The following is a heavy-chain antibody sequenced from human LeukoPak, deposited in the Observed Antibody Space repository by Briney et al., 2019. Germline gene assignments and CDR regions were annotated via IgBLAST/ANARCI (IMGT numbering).Heavy chain of an antibody. CDR2: INNEGRDT. J-gene: IGHJ4*02. CDR3: ARGGGGNFDY. Sequence: GGSLRLSCAASGFTFSSYWMHWVRQAPGKGLVWVSSINNEGRDTIYADSVKGRFTISRDNAKNTLYLQSNSLRAEDTAVYCCARGGGGNFDYWGQGTLVTVSS. D-gene: IGHD3-16*01. V-gene: IGHV3-74*01. CDR1: GFTFSSYW.